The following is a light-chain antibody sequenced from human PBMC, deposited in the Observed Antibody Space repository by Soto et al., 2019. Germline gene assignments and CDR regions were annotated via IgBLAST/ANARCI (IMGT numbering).Light chain of an antibody. J-gene: IGKJ1*01. CDR1: QSVSSNY. Sequence: EIVLTQSPGTLSLSPGERATLSCRASQSVSSNYLAWYQQKPGQAPRLLIYDASTRATGIPDRFSGSGSGTDFTLTISRLEPEDFAVYYCQQYGSAPWTFGQGTNVEIK. V-gene: IGKV3-20*01. CDR3: QQYGSAPWT. CDR2: DAS.